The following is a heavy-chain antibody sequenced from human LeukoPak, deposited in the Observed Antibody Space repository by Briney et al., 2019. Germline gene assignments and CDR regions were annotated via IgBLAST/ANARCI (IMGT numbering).Heavy chain of an antibody. CDR2: IIPIFGTA. V-gene: IGHV1-69*06. CDR3: ARGYCSGGSCHDHYYYYYMDV. D-gene: IGHD2-15*01. Sequence: SVKVSCKASEGTFSSYAISWVRQAPGQGLEWMGRIIPIFGTANYAQKFQGRVTITADKSTSTAYMELSSLRSEDTAVYYCARGYCSGGSCHDHYYYYYMDVWGKGTTVTVSS. J-gene: IGHJ6*03. CDR1: EGTFSSYA.